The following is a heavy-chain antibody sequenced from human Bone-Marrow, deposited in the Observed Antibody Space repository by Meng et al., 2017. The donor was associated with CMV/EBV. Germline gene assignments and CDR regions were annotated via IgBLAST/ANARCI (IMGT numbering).Heavy chain of an antibody. CDR3: ARAPRYCSSTSCYMGDYFDY. V-gene: IGHV3-53*01. J-gene: IGHJ4*02. CDR1: GFTFSSYS. CDR2: IYSGGST. D-gene: IGHD2-2*02. Sequence: GESLKISCAASGFTFSSYSMNWVRQAPGKGLEWVSVIYSGGSTYYADSVKGRFTISRDNSKNTLYLQMNSLRAEDTAVYYCARAPRYCSSTSCYMGDYFDYWGQGTLVTVSS.